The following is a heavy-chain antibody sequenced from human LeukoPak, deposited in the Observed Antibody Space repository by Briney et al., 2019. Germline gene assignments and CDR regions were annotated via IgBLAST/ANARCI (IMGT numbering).Heavy chain of an antibody. V-gene: IGHV4-4*09. CDR2: IYTCGST. CDR3: ARQKCTSTSCLTKNAFDI. D-gene: IGHD2-2*01. CDR1: GSISSYY. Sequence: SETLSLTCTVSGSISSYYRSWFRQPPGKGLEWIGYIYTCGSTNYNPSLKSRVTISVDTSKNQFSLDLSSVTAADTAVYYCARQKCTSTSCLTKNAFDIWGQGTMVTVSS. J-gene: IGHJ3*02.